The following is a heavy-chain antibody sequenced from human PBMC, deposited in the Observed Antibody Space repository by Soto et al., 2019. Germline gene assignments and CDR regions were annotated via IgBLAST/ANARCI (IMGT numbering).Heavy chain of an antibody. V-gene: IGHV1-8*01. CDR2: MNPNSGNT. J-gene: IGHJ5*02. D-gene: IGHD3-3*01. CDR1: GYTFTSYD. CDR3: ARGTSLRFLEWLPRLNWFDP. Sequence: GASVKVSCKASGYTFTSYDINWVRQATGQGLEWMGWMNPNSGNTGYAQKFQGRVTMTRNTSISTAYMELSSLRSEDTAVYYCARGTSLRFLEWLPRLNWFDPWGQGTLVTVSS.